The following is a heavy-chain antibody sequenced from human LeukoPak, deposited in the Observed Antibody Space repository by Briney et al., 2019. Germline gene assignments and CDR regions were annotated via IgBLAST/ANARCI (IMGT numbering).Heavy chain of an antibody. D-gene: IGHD2/OR15-2a*01. V-gene: IGHV3-33*01. CDR2: IWYDGTNE. Sequence: PGGSLRLSCVASGFRFTSYGMQWVRQAPGKGVEWVAVIWYDGTNEQYVESVKGRFTITRDNSKSTLYLQMNSLRGEDSAVYYCAISQYSHTGMDVWGQGTTVAVSS. J-gene: IGHJ6*02. CDR1: GFRFTSYG. CDR3: AISQYSHTGMDV.